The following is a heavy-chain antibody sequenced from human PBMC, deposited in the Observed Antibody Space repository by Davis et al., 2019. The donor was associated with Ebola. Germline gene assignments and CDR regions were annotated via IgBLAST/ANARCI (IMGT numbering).Heavy chain of an antibody. D-gene: IGHD1-7*01. CDR3: ARGLELLYWFDP. J-gene: IGHJ5*02. V-gene: IGHV1-2*06. CDR1: GYTFTGYY. Sequence: AASVKVSCKASGYTFTGYYMHWVRQAPGQGLEWMERINPNSGGTNYAQKLQGRVTMTTDTSTSTAYMELRSLRSEDTAVYYCARGLELLYWFDPWGQGTLVTVSS. CDR2: INPNSGGT.